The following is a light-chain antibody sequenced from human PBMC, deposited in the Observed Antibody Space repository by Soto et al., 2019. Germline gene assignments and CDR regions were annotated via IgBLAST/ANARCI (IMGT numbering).Light chain of an antibody. CDR2: GNS. Sequence: QSVLTQPPSVSGAPGQRVTIPCTGSSSNIGAGYDVHWYQQLPGTAPKLLIYGNSNRPSGVPDRFSGSKSGTSASLAITGLQAEDEADYYCHSYDSSLSVYVFGTGTKVTVL. CDR1: SSNIGAGYD. CDR3: HSYDSSLSVYV. V-gene: IGLV1-40*01. J-gene: IGLJ1*01.